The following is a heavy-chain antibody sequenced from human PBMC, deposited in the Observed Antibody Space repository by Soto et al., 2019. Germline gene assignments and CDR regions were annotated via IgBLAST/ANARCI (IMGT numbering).Heavy chain of an antibody. Sequence: GGSLRLSCAASGFTFSSYWMHWVRQAPGKGLVWVSRINSDGSSTSYADSVKGRFTISRDNAKNTLYLQMNSLRAEDTAVYYCARSRGDIVVVVAATAPANYMDVWGKGTTVTVSS. J-gene: IGHJ6*03. D-gene: IGHD2-15*01. CDR2: INSDGSST. CDR3: ARSRGDIVVVVAATAPANYMDV. V-gene: IGHV3-74*01. CDR1: GFTFSSYW.